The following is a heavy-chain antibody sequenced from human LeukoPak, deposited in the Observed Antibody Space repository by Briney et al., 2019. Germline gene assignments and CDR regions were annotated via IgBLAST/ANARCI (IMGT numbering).Heavy chain of an antibody. D-gene: IGHD2-2*01. J-gene: IGHJ6*04. V-gene: IGHV4-59*01. CDR3: ARESRMDV. CDR2: IYYSGST. CDR1: GGSFSGYY. Sequence: PSETLSLTCAVYGGSFSGYYWSWIRQPPGKGLEWIGYIYYSGSTNYNPSLKSRVTISVDTSKNQFSLKLSSVTAADTAVYYCARESRMDVWGKGTTVTVSS.